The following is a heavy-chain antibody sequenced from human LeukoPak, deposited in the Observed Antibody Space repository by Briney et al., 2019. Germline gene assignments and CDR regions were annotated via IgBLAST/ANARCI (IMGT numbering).Heavy chain of an antibody. CDR1: GDSITSYY. CDR3: AKWHERLLAFDS. Sequence: SETLSLTCTVSGDSITSYYWNWVRQSPEKGLEWLGYIHHTGKNYYNPSLKSRITMSVDTSKSQFFLKLSSVTAADTAVYYCAKWHERLLAFDSWGQGTLVTVSS. D-gene: IGHD1-1*01. J-gene: IGHJ4*02. CDR2: IHHTGKN. V-gene: IGHV4-59*01.